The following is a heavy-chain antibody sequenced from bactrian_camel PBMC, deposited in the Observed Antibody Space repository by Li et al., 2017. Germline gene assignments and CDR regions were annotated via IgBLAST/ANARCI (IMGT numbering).Heavy chain of an antibody. D-gene: IGHD6*01. CDR2: IYFGGGST. CDR1: EYLFTSYC. Sequence: HVQLVESGGGSVEAGGSLRLSCAAHEYLFTSYCMGWFRQAPGSEREGVAAIYFGGGSTYYADSVKGRFTISIDSAKQSLYLQMSSLKPEDSAIYYCAADPNPHHIGSFCAAGYWGQGTQVTVS. V-gene: IGHV3-3*01. J-gene: IGHJ4*01. CDR3: AADPNPHHIGSFCAAGY.